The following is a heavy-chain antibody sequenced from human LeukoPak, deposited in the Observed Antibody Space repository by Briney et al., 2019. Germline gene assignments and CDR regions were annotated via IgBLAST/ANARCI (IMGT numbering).Heavy chain of an antibody. D-gene: IGHD3-10*01. Sequence: PGGSLRLSCAASGFTFSNYWMTWVRQAPGKGLEWVANIKVDESEKYYVDSVRGRFTISRDNAKNSLYLQMNSLRAEDTAVYYCAIPPGGYYFNWGQGTLVTVSS. CDR3: AIPPGGYYFN. CDR2: IKVDESEK. CDR1: GFTFSNYW. J-gene: IGHJ4*02. V-gene: IGHV3-7*02.